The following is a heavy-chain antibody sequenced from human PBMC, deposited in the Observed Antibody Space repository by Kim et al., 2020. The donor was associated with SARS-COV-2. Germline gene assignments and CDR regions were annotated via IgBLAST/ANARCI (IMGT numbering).Heavy chain of an antibody. CDR3: VKYERNYGAVH. CDR1: GFPFSDYA. CDR2: ITRSGNAS. V-gene: IGHV3-64D*06. J-gene: IGHJ4*02. Sequence: EGSLRLSCSASGFPFSDYAMHWVRRAPGKGLQYVSAITRSGNASYYADSVEGRFTMSRDNSKNTLYLQMNCLRDEDTSVYYCVKYERNYGAVHWGQGTLVVVSS. D-gene: IGHD1-7*01.